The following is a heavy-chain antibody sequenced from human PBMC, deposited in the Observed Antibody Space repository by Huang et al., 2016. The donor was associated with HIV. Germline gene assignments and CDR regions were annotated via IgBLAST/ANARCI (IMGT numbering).Heavy chain of an antibody. J-gene: IGHJ5*02. D-gene: IGHD3-10*01. V-gene: IGHV4-34*01. CDR3: ARRFRVAATRKWFDP. CDR1: GESLGTYY. Sequence: QVQLQQWGTGLLKPPETLALTCAVYGESLGTYYWAWIRRPPGKGLQWIGEVNDGGAINYHPSRESRVTISVDTSRNQVSLTLTAMTAADTATYYCARRFRVAATRKWFDPWGQGTLVIVSS. CDR2: VNDGGAI.